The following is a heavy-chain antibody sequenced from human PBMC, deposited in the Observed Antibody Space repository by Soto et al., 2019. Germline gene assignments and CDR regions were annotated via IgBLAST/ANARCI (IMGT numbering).Heavy chain of an antibody. CDR1: GFTFSSYG. J-gene: IGHJ3*02. D-gene: IGHD2-21*02. CDR3: ARDGLAYCGGDCYTDAFDI. V-gene: IGHV3-33*01. CDR2: IWYDGSNK. Sequence: QVQLVESGGGVVQPGRSLRLSCAASGFTFSSYGMHWVRQAPGKGLEWVAVIWYDGSNKYYADSVKGRFTISRDNSKNTLYLQMNSLRAEDTAVYYCARDGLAYCGGDCYTDAFDIWGQGTMVTVSS.